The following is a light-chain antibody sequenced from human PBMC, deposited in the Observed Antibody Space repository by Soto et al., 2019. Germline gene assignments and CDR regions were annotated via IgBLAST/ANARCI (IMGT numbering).Light chain of an antibody. CDR2: AAS. CDR1: QSISSY. J-gene: IGKJ5*01. Sequence: DIQMTQSPSSLSASVGDRVTITCRASQSISSYLNWYQQKPGKAPKLLIYAASRLQSGVPSRFSGSGSGTDFTLTISSLQPEDFANYYCQQTYTTPEITFGQGTRLEIK. V-gene: IGKV1-39*01. CDR3: QQTYTTPEIT.